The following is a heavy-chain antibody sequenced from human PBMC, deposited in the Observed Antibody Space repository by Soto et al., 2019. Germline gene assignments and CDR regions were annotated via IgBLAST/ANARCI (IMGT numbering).Heavy chain of an antibody. Sequence: SETLSLTGTVSGGSISSGGYYWSWIRQHPGKGLEWIGYSYYSGSTYYNPSFKCRVTISVDTSKNQFSLQLCSLTAQDTPAYYCAPSCYCESSGYLDCRGRLTLGIV. CDR3: APSCYCESSGYLDC. D-gene: IGHD3-22*01. CDR2: SYYSGST. J-gene: IGHJ4*02. CDR1: GGSISSGGYY. V-gene: IGHV4-31*03.